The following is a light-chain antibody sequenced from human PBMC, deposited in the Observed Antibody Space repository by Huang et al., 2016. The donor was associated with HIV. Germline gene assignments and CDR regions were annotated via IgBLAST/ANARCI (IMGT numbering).Light chain of an antibody. CDR3: QQYYTWPPA. CDR2: GAS. J-gene: IGKJ3*01. V-gene: IGKV3-15*01. CDR1: QSVSSN. Sequence: EIVMTQSPATLSVSPGDRAALSCRASQSVSSNLAWYQQKPGQAPRLFIFGASTRATGIPARCSGSGSGTEFTLTISSLQSEDFAVYYCQQYYTWPPAFGPGTKVDIK.